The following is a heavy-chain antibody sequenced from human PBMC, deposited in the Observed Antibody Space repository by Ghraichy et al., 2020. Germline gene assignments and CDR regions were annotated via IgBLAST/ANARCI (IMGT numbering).Heavy chain of an antibody. Sequence: GESLNISCAASGFTFSSYAMSWVRQAPGKGLEWVSAISGSGGSTYYADSVKGRFTISRDNSKNTLYLQMNSLRAEDTAVYYCAKQPQLWYDYWGQGTLVTVSS. CDR2: ISGSGGST. J-gene: IGHJ4*02. CDR3: AKQPQLWYDY. V-gene: IGHV3-23*01. CDR1: GFTFSSYA. D-gene: IGHD5-18*01.